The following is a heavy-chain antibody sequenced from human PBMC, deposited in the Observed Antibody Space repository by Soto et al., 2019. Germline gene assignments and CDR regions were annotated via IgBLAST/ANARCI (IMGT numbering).Heavy chain of an antibody. CDR1: GFTFSSNW. J-gene: IGHJ6*02. V-gene: IGHV3-74*01. CDR2: INSDASTK. CDR3: ARQVNYGLDV. Sequence: EVQLVESGGGLVQPGGPLRLSCAASGFTFSSNWLHWVRQAPGKGLVWVSRINSDASTKTYADSVKGRFTISRDNTKNTLYLQMNSLTAEDTSVYYCARQVNYGLDVWGQGTTVPVSS.